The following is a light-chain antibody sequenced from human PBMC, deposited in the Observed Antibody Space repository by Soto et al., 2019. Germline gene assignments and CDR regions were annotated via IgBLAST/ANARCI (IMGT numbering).Light chain of an antibody. CDR3: SSYTSSSTVV. J-gene: IGLJ2*01. CDR2: DVT. V-gene: IGLV2-14*01. Sequence: QSALTQPASVSGSPGQSITISCTGTSSDVGGYNYVSWYQQHPDKAPKLMIYDVTNRPSGVSNRFSGSKSGNTASLTISGLQAEDEADYYCSSYTSSSTVVFVGGTKVTVL. CDR1: SSDVGGYNY.